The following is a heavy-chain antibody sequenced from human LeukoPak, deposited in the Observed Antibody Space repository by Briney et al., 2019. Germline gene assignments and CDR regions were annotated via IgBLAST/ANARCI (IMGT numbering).Heavy chain of an antibody. V-gene: IGHV3-30*04. CDR2: ISYDGSNK. CDR1: GFTFSSYA. D-gene: IGHD6-19*01. CDR3: ARASGWYTLLDY. Sequence: GGSLRLSCAASGFTFSSYAMHWVRQAPGKGLEWVAVISYDGSNKYYADSVKGRFTISRDNSKNTLYLQMNSLRAEDTAVYYCARASGWYTLLDYWGQGTLVTVSS. J-gene: IGHJ4*02.